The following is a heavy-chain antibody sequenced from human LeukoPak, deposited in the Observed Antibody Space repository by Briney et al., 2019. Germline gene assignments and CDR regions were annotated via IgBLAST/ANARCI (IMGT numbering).Heavy chain of an antibody. CDR1: GFTFSSYS. CDR3: ASLGYSSSSTDY. CDR2: ISSSSYI. J-gene: IGHJ4*02. D-gene: IGHD6-6*01. V-gene: IGHV3-21*01. Sequence: AGGSLRLSCAASGFTFSSYSMNWVRQAPGKGLEWVSSISSSSYIYYADSVKGRFTISRDNAKNSLYLQMNSLRAEDTAVYYCASLGYSSSSTDYWGQGTLVTVSS.